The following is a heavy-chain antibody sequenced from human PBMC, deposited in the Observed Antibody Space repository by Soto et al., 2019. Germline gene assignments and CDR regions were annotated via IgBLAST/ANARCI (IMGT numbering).Heavy chain of an antibody. J-gene: IGHJ5*02. Sequence: QEQLVQSGAVVKEPGASVTVSCKASGYSFTSYDINWVRQAAGQGLEWMGWLNTNSGRTGYAQKFQGRGTMTMDTSSSTAYMELNSLRSDDTAVYYCARVPASLDPWGQGTLVTVSS. V-gene: IGHV1-8*01. CDR3: ARVPASLDP. CDR2: LNTNSGRT. CDR1: GYSFTSYD.